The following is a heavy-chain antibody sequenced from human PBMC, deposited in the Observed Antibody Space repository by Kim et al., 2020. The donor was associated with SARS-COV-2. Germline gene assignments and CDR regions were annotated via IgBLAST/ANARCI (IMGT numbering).Heavy chain of an antibody. D-gene: IGHD3-9*01. V-gene: IGHV3-21*01. CDR3: ARAGGLTYYYGMDV. J-gene: IGHJ6*02. Sequence: DSGRGRFTNSRENAKNSLYLQMNNLRAEDTAVYYCARAGGLTYYYGMDVWGQGTTVTVSS.